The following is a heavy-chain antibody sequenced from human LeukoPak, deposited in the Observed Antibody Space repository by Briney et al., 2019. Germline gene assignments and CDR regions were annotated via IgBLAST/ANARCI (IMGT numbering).Heavy chain of an antibody. D-gene: IGHD2-2*01. V-gene: IGHV1-8*03. Sequence: GASVTVSCKASGYTFTSYDINWVRQATGPGLEWMGWMNPNSGNTGYAQKFHGRVTITSNTSISTAYMELSSLRSEDTAVYYCATAVRSPAAYGGGYYYYCMDVWGKGTPVTVSS. CDR3: ATAVRSPAAYGGGYYYYCMDV. CDR2: MNPNSGNT. CDR1: GYTFTSYD. J-gene: IGHJ6*03.